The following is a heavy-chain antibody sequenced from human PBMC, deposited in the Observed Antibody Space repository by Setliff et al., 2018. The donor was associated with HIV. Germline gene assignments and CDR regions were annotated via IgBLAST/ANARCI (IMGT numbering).Heavy chain of an antibody. CDR3: AKDAITMVRGHYYYMDV. CDR2: ISFDGSNK. Sequence: PGGSLRLSCVASGFTFGSYGMHWVRQAPGKGLEWVAVISFDGSNKYYADSVKGRFSISRDNSKNTLYLQMNSLRVEDTALYFCAKDAITMVRGHYYYMDVWGKGTTVTVSS. V-gene: IGHV3-30*18. J-gene: IGHJ6*03. CDR1: GFTFGSYG. D-gene: IGHD3-10*01.